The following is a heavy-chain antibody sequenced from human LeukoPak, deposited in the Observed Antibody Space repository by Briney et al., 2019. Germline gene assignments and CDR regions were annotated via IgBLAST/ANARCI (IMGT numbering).Heavy chain of an antibody. J-gene: IGHJ6*03. D-gene: IGHD6-13*01. V-gene: IGHV4-39*07. CDR3: ARVIAAAGTDYYYYYMDV. Sequence: SETLSLTCTVSGGSISSSSYYWGWIRQPPGEGLEWIGSIYYSGSTYYNPSLKSRVTISVDTSKNQFSLKLSSVTAADTAVYYCARVIAAAGTDYYYYYMDVWGKGTTVTVSS. CDR2: IYYSGST. CDR1: GGSISSSSYY.